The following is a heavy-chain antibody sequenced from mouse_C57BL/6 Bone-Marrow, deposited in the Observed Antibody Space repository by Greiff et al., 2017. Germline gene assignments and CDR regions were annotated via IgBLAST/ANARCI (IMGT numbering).Heavy chain of an antibody. D-gene: IGHD3-2*02. J-gene: IGHJ2*01. CDR3: SEDSAVDYCAWGDSSKYYFDY. Sequence: QVQLQQSGPELARPWASVKISCPAFYTFSRRVHFAIRDTNYWMPWVKQRPGQGLEWIGAISPGNGDPSYNQKLKVKATLTADKSSSTADMQFSRLTSEDSAVDYCAWGDSSKYYFDYWGQGTTLTVAS. V-gene: IGHV1-87*01. CDR2: GQGLEWIG. CDR1: YTFSRRVH.